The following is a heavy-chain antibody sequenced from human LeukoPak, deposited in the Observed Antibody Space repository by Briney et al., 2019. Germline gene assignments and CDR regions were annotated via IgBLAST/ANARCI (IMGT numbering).Heavy chain of an antibody. CDR3: ARVGGSGSYVDY. Sequence: GGSLRLSCAASGFTFSSYAMHWVRQAPGKGLEWVAVISYDGSNKYYADSVKGRFPISRDNSKNTLYLQMNSLRAEDTAGYYCARVGGSGSYVDYWGQGTLVTVSS. CDR1: GFTFSSYA. V-gene: IGHV3-30*01. J-gene: IGHJ4*02. D-gene: IGHD3-10*01. CDR2: ISYDGSNK.